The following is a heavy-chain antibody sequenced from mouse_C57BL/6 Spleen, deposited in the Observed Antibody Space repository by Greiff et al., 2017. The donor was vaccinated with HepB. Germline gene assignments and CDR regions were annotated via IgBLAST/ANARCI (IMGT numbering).Heavy chain of an antibody. CDR1: GYTFTSYW. V-gene: IGHV1-64*01. Sequence: VQLQQSGAELVKPGASVKLSCKASGYTFTSYWMHWVKQRPGQGLEWIGMIHPNSGSTNYNEKFKSKATLTVDKSSSTAYMQLSSLTSEDSAVYYCARESLYYGSTYWYFDVWGTRTTVTVSS. CDR3: ARESLYYGSTYWYFDV. J-gene: IGHJ1*03. D-gene: IGHD1-1*01. CDR2: IHPNSGST.